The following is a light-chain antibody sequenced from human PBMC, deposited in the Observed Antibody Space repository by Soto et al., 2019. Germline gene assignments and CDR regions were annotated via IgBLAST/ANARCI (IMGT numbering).Light chain of an antibody. J-gene: IGKJ1*01. V-gene: IGKV1-5*01. CDR2: DAS. CDR1: QSVSGW. CDR3: QQYETFSGT. Sequence: IQMPQSPSTLSASLGDTVTFTCLASQSVSGWLAWYQQKPGEAPKLLIYDASALPRGVPSRFSGSGSGTKFTLTIASLQPDDFATYYCQQYETFSGTFGPGTKVDIK.